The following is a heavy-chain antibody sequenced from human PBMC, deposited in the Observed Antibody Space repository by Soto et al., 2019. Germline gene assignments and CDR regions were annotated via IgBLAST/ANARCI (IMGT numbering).Heavy chain of an antibody. CDR3: GRGASGSYRLDY. V-gene: IGHV3-74*01. J-gene: IGHJ4*02. Sequence: EVQLVESGGGLVQPGGSLRLSCAASRFIFSNYWMHWVRQAPGKGLVWVSRINSDGSTRNYADSVKGQFTISRDNAKNTVYLEMNSLRAEDAAVYYCGRGASGSYRLDYWGQGTLVTVSS. D-gene: IGHD3-10*01. CDR1: RFIFSNYW. CDR2: INSDGSTR.